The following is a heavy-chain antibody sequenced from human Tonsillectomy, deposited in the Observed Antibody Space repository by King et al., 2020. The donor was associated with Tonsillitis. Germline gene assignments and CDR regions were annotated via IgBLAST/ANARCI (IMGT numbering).Heavy chain of an antibody. CDR1: GLTFSSYW. CDR2: IKQDGSEK. CDR3: ATTSGPGVTFDF. J-gene: IGHJ3*01. Sequence: VQLVESGGGLVQPGGSLRLSCAASGLTFSSYWMSWVRQTPGKGLEWVANIKQDGSEKYYVDSVKGRFTISRDNAKNSLYLHMNSLRAEDMAVYYCATTSGPGVTFDFWGQGTMVTVSS. D-gene: IGHD7-27*01. V-gene: IGHV3-7*03.